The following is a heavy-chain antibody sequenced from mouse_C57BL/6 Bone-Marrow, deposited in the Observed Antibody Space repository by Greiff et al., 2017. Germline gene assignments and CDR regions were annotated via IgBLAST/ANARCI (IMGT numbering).Heavy chain of an antibody. D-gene: IGHD2-3*01. Sequence: VKLQQPGAELVKPGASVKMSCKASGYTFTSYWITWVKQRPGQGLEWIGDIYPGSGSTNYNEKFKSKATLTVDTSSSTAYMQLSSLTSEDSAVYYCASEGVNDGYYDWYFDVWGTGTTVTVSS. CDR1: GYTFTSYW. J-gene: IGHJ1*03. CDR2: IYPGSGST. CDR3: ASEGVNDGYYDWYFDV. V-gene: IGHV1-55*01.